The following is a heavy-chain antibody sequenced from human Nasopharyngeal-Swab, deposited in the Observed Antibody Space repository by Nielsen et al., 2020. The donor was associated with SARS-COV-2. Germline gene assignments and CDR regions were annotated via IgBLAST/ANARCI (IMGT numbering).Heavy chain of an antibody. J-gene: IGHJ3*02. CDR1: GFTFSSYE. V-gene: IGHV3-48*03. Sequence: GESLKISCAASGFTFSSYEMNWVRQAPGKGLEWVSYISNSGSTIYYADSVKGRFTISRDNAKNSLYLQMNSLRAEDTAVYYCARDQLRSSGYYTLGAFDIWGQGTMVTVSS. D-gene: IGHD3-22*01. CDR2: ISNSGSTI. CDR3: ARDQLRSSGYYTLGAFDI.